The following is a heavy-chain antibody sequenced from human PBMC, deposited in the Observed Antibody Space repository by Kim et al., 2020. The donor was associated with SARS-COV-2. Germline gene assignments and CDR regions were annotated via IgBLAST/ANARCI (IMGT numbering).Heavy chain of an antibody. Sequence: SETLSLTCTVSGGSISSYYWSWIRQPPGKGLEWIGFIYYSGSNNYNPSLKSRVTISVDTSKNQFSLKLSSVTAADTAVYYCARFPGYSIYFDYWGQGTLVTVSS. D-gene: IGHD2-15*01. J-gene: IGHJ4*02. CDR2: IYYSGSN. CDR3: ARFPGYSIYFDY. CDR1: GGSISSYY. V-gene: IGHV4-59*01.